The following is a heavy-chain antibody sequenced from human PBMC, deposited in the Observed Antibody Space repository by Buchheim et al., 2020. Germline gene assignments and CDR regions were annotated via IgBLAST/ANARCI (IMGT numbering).Heavy chain of an antibody. D-gene: IGHD1-26*01. J-gene: IGHJ6*02. Sequence: QVQLVESGGGVVQPGRSLRLSCAASGFTFSSYGMHWVRQAPGKGLEWVAVISYDGSNKYYADSVEGRFTISRDNSKNTLYLQMNSLRAEDTAVYYCAKDLWSTMGYYYYGMDVWGQGTT. CDR2: ISYDGSNK. CDR1: GFTFSSYG. V-gene: IGHV3-30*18. CDR3: AKDLWSTMGYYYYGMDV.